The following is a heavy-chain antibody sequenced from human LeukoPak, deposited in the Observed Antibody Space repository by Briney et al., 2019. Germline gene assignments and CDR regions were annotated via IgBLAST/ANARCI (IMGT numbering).Heavy chain of an antibody. CDR2: ISSSSSTI. V-gene: IGHV3-48*01. CDR3: AREGYYDFWSGYFPNYYYYYMDV. D-gene: IGHD3-3*01. Sequence: GGSLRLSCAASAFTFSIYSMNWVRQAPGQGLEWVSYISSSSSTIYYADSVKGRFTIARDNAKNSLYLQKNSLRAEDRAVYYCAREGYYDFWSGYFPNYYYYYMDVWGKGTTVTVYS. J-gene: IGHJ6*03. CDR1: AFTFSIYS.